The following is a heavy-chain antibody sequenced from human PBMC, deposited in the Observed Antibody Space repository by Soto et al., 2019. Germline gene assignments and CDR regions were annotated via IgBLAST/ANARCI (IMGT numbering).Heavy chain of an antibody. CDR2: IYWDDDK. CDR1: GFSLHTSGVG. CDR3: AYRALYSGSYWDGGYFDY. J-gene: IGHJ4*02. V-gene: IGHV2-5*02. D-gene: IGHD1-26*01. Sequence: QITLRESGPTRVRPTQTLSLTCTFSGFSLHTSGVGVGWIRQPPGKALEGLALIYWDDDKRYSPSLKSRLSITKDTSENQVVLTMTNMDPVDTATYYCAYRALYSGSYWDGGYFDYWGQGTLITVSS.